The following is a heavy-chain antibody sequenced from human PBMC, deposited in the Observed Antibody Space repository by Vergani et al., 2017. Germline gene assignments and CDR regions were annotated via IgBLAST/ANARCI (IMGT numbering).Heavy chain of an antibody. J-gene: IGHJ6*02. CDR2: ISGSGCST. D-gene: IGHD6-13*01. CDR3: AKDRLAAAGTDYYYYGMAV. CDR1: GFTFSSYA. Sequence: EVQLLESGGGLVQPGGSLRLSCAASGFTFSSYAMSWVRQAPGKGLEWVSAISGSGCSTYYADSVKGRFTISRDNSKNTLYRQMNSLRAEDTAVYYCAKDRLAAAGTDYYYYGMAVWGQGTTVTVSS. V-gene: IGHV3-23*01.